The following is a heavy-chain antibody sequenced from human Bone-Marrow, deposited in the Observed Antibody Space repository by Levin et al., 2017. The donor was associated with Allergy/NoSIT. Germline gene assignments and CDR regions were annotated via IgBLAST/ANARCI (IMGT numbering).Heavy chain of an antibody. V-gene: IGHV3-23*01. J-gene: IGHJ4*02. CDR3: AKGDPLGSGGYGVFDS. CDR1: GFTFNTYA. D-gene: IGHD6-19*01. CDR2: ISGGISDSGTPST. Sequence: LSLTCAASGFTFNTYAMSWVRQAPGKGLEWVSGISGGISDSGTPSTYYLDSVKGRFTIARDNSKNMLYLQMNSLRVEETALYYCAKGDPLGSGGYGVFDSWGQGTLVTVSS.